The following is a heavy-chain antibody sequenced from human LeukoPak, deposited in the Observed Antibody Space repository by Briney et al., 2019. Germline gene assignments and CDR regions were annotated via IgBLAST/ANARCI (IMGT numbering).Heavy chain of an antibody. CDR2: ISSGGTYI. CDR1: GFTFSSHI. Sequence: GGSLRLSCAGSGFTFSSHIMNWVRQAPGKGLEWVSSISSGGTYIYYADSVKGRFTISRDNTKNSLSLQMNSLRAEDTAVYYCARDRSGYSGYECQAYWGQGTLVTVSS. D-gene: IGHD5-12*01. CDR3: ARDRSGYSGYECQAY. V-gene: IGHV3-21*01. J-gene: IGHJ4*02.